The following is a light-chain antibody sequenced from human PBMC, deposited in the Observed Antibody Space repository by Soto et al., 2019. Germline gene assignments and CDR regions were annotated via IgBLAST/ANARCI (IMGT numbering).Light chain of an antibody. CDR1: QRVSSY. CDR2: GGS. Sequence: IVMTQSPATLSVSPGXRVTLSCRASQRVSSYLAWYQQKPGQAPRLLIYGGSTRATGIPARFSGSESGTEFTLTINSLQSEDFAVYYCQQYNNWPRTFGQGTKVDNK. J-gene: IGKJ1*01. CDR3: QQYNNWPRT. V-gene: IGKV3-15*01.